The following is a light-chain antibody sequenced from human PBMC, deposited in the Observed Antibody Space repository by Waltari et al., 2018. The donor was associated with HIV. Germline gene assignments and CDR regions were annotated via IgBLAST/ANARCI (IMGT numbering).Light chain of an antibody. CDR3: GTWDSSLSAGV. V-gene: IGLV1-51*01. J-gene: IGLJ2*01. CDR2: DNN. CDR1: SSNIGNNS. Sequence: QSVLTQPPSVSAAPGQKVTISCSGSSSNIGNNSVSWYQQLPGTAPKILIYDNNRRPSGIPDRFSGSKSGTSATLGITGLQTGDEADYYCGTWDSSLSAGVFGGGTKLTVL.